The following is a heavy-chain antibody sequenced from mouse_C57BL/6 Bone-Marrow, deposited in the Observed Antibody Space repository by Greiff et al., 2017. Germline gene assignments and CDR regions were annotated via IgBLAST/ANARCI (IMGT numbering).Heavy chain of an antibody. V-gene: IGHV5-2*01. CDR3: ARQIYYDYDVRYAMDY. CDR1: EYEFPSHD. J-gene: IGHJ4*01. D-gene: IGHD2-4*01. CDR2: INSDGGST. Sequence: EVKLQESGGGLVQPGESLKLSCESNEYEFPSHDMSWVRKTPEKRLELVAAINSDGGSTYYPDTMERRFIISRDNTKKTLYLQMSSLRSEDTALYYCARQIYYDYDVRYAMDYWGQGTSVTVSS.